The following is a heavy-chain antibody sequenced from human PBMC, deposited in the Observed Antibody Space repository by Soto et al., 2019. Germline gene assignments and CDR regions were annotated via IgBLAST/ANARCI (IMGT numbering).Heavy chain of an antibody. J-gene: IGHJ6*02. CDR3: ARDGHGMDV. Sequence: PSETLSLTCSLSGGSFSTGSYDCSWIRQPPGKGLECIGKIFFTGSAHYNPSLRNRVTMSVDTSKDQFSLTLTSVTAADTAVYYCARDGHGMDVWGQGTTVKVSS. V-gene: IGHV4-61*01. CDR2: IFFTGSA. CDR1: GGSFSTGSYD.